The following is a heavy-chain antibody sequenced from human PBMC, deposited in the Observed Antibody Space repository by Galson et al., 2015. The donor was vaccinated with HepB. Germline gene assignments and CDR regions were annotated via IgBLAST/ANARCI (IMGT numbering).Heavy chain of an antibody. D-gene: IGHD3-22*01. CDR2: ISWDGGST. CDR3: AKATYDSTHSGAFDI. V-gene: IGHV3-43*01. CDR1: GFTFDDYT. J-gene: IGHJ3*02. Sequence: SLRLSCAASGFTFDDYTMHWVRQAPGKGLEWVSLISWDGGSTYYADSVKGRFTISRDNSKNSLYLQMNSLRTEDTALYYCAKATYDSTHSGAFDIWGQGTMVTVSS.